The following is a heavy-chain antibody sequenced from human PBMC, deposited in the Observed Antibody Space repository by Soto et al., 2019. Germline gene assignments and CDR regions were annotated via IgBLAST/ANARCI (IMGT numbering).Heavy chain of an antibody. CDR3: ARYNAASGTYYFDF. V-gene: IGHV4-4*02. Sequence: SETLSLTCAVSGASVSSTYWWSWVRQPPGKGPEWIGEINHRGSANYNPSLKSRVTISVDISKSQSSLRLTSVTAADTAVYYCARYNAASGTYYFDFWGQGALVT. CDR2: INHRGSA. D-gene: IGHD6-13*01. CDR1: GASVSSTYW. J-gene: IGHJ4*02.